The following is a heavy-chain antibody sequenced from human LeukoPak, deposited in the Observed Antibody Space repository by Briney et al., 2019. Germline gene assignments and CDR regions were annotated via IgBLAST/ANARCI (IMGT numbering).Heavy chain of an antibody. V-gene: IGHV3-30*18. CDR3: AKDLGIGDYYFDY. J-gene: IGHJ4*02. CDR2: ISYDGSNK. Sequence: GRSLRLSCAASGFTFSSYGMHWVRQAPGKGLEWVAVISYDGSNKYYADSVKGRFTIPRDNSKSTLYLQMNSLRAEDTAVYYCAKDLGIGDYYFDYWGQGTLVTVSS. CDR1: GFTFSSYG. D-gene: IGHD2-21*02.